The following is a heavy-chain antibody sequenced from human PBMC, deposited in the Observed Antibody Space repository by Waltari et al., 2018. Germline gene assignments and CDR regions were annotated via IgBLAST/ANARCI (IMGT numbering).Heavy chain of an antibody. V-gene: IGHV1-2*02. CDR2: INPNSGGT. CDR1: GYTFTGYY. D-gene: IGHD3-3*01. J-gene: IGHJ5*02. CDR3: ARDPDDFWSGYVADPGGNWFDP. Sequence: QVQLVQSGAEVKKPGASVKVSCKASGYTFTGYYMHWVRQAPGQGLEWMGWINPNSGGTNYAQKLQGRVTMTTDTSTSTAYMELRSLRSDDTAVYYCARDPDDFWSGYVADPGGNWFDPWGQGTLVTVSS.